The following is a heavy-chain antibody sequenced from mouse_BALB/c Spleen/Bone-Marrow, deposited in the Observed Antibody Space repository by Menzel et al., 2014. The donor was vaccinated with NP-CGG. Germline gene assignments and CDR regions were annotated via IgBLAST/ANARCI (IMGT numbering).Heavy chain of an antibody. Sequence: QVQLQQPGAELARPGASVKMSCKASGYTFTSYWMHWVKQRPGQGLEWIGYIYPSTGYTEHNQKFKDKAIMTADKSSSTAYMQLGSLTSEDSAVYYCARDDYAYWGQGTLVTVSA. CDR3: ARDDYAY. V-gene: IGHV1-4*01. CDR1: GYTFTSYW. D-gene: IGHD2-4*01. CDR2: IYPSTGYT. J-gene: IGHJ3*01.